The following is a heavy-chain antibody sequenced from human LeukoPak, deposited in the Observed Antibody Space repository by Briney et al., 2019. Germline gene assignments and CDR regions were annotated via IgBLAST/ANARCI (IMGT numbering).Heavy chain of an antibody. Sequence: GGSLRLSCAASGFTFSSYAMSWVRQAPGKGLEWVSGISGNGDRTYYADSVKDRFTISRDNSKNTLYLQMHSLRAEDTAVYYCAKHRRIQWVGLNWIDPWGQGTLVTVSS. CDR1: GFTFSSYA. CDR2: ISGNGDRT. V-gene: IGHV3-23*01. J-gene: IGHJ5*02. D-gene: IGHD6-19*01. CDR3: AKHRRIQWVGLNWIDP.